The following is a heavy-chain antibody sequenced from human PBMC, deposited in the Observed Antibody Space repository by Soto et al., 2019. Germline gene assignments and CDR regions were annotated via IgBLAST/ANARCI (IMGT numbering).Heavy chain of an antibody. V-gene: IGHV1-18*01. Sequence: ASVQVSCKASGYTFTSYGISWVRQAPGQGLEWMGWISAYNGNTNYAQKLQSRVTMTTDTSTSTAYMELRSLRSDDTAVYYCASPVDYGDYVLDYWGQGTLVTVSS. J-gene: IGHJ4*02. CDR1: GYTFTSYG. CDR3: ASPVDYGDYVLDY. CDR2: ISAYNGNT. D-gene: IGHD4-17*01.